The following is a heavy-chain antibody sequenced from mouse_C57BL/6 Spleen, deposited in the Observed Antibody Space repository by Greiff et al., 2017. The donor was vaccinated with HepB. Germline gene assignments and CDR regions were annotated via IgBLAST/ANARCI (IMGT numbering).Heavy chain of an antibody. Sequence: EVQLQQSGPELVKPGASVKISCKASGYSFTGYYMNWVKQSPEKSLEWIGEINPSTGGTTYNQKFKAKATLTVDKSSSTAYMQLKSLTSEDSAVYYCARRGDDGSRYWYFDVWGTGTTVTVSS. CDR1: GYSFTGYY. CDR3: ARRGDDGSRYWYFDV. J-gene: IGHJ1*03. D-gene: IGHD2-3*01. V-gene: IGHV1-42*01. CDR2: INPSTGGT.